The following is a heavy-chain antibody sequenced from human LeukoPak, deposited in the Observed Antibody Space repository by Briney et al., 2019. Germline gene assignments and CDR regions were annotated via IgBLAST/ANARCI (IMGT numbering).Heavy chain of an antibody. J-gene: IGHJ5*02. D-gene: IGHD3-22*01. CDR3: ARGLYYYDSSGKSFDP. CDR2: IIPIFGTA. CDR1: GGTFSSYA. Sequence: SVKVSCKASGGTFSSYAISWVRQAPGQGLEWMGGIIPIFGTANYAQKFQGRVTITTDESTSTAYMELSSLRSEDTAVYYCARGLYYYDSSGKSFDPWGQGTLVTVSS. V-gene: IGHV1-69*05.